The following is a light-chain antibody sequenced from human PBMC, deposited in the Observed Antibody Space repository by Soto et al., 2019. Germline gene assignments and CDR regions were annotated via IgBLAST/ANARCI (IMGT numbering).Light chain of an antibody. V-gene: IGKV1D-13*01. CDR3: QQFNNYPH. Sequence: AIQLTQSPPSLSASVGDRVTITCRASQGISSALAWYQQKPGKAPKLLIYDASSLESGVPSRFSGSGSGTDFTLTISSLQPEDFATYYCQQFNNYPHFGPGTKVDIK. J-gene: IGKJ3*01. CDR2: DAS. CDR1: QGISSA.